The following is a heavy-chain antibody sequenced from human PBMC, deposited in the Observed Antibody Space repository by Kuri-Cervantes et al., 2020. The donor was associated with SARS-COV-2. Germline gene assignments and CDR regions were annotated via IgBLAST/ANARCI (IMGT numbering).Heavy chain of an antibody. Sequence: GGSLRLSCAASGFTFSSYAMHWVRQAPGKGLEWVAVISYDGSDRYYADSVKGRFTISRDNSKNTLYLQMNSLRAEDTAVYYCAKVWSGSYSHYYYYAMDAWGQGTTVTVSS. J-gene: IGHJ6*02. V-gene: IGHV3-30*04. CDR2: ISYDGSDR. CDR1: GFTFSSYA. CDR3: AKVWSGSYSHYYYYAMDA. D-gene: IGHD3-10*01.